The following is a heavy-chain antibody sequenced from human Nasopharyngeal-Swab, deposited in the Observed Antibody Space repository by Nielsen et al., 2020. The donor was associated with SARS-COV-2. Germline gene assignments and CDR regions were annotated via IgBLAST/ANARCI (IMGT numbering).Heavy chain of an antibody. J-gene: IGHJ3*02. Sequence: GESLKISCAAPGFTFSSYSMNWVRQAPGKGLEWVSSISSSSSYIYYADSVKGRFTISRDNAKNSLYLQMNILRAEDTAVYYCARDSRQLLRFYAFDIWGQGTMVTVSS. CDR1: GFTFSSYS. D-gene: IGHD5-12*01. V-gene: IGHV3-21*01. CDR3: ARDSRQLLRFYAFDI. CDR2: ISSSSSYI.